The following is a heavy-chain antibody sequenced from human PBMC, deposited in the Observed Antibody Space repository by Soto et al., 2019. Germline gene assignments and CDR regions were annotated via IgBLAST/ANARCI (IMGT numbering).Heavy chain of an antibody. J-gene: IGHJ5*02. Sequence: SQTLSLTCAVSGGCFSGYYWSWIRQPPGKGLEWIGEINHSGSTNYNPSLRSRVTISVDTSKNQFSLKLSSVTAADTAVYYCARGEIQLWFNWFDPWGQGTLVTVSS. CDR1: GGCFSGYY. D-gene: IGHD5-18*01. V-gene: IGHV4-34*01. CDR3: ARGEIQLWFNWFDP. CDR2: INHSGST.